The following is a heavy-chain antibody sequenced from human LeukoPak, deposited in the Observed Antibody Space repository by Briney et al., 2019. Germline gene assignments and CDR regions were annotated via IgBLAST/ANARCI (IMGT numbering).Heavy chain of an antibody. CDR3: ARLIRGDYSDWYLNWFDP. CDR1: GYTFTSNY. CDR2: ISPSGGST. J-gene: IGHJ5*02. D-gene: IGHD3-9*01. V-gene: IGHV1-2*02. Sequence: GASVKVSCKAFGYTFTSNYMHWVRQAPGQGPEWMGVISPSGGSTTYAQKFQGRVTMTRDTPISTAFMELSRLRSDDTAVYYCARLIRGDYSDWYLNWFDPWGQGTLVTVSS.